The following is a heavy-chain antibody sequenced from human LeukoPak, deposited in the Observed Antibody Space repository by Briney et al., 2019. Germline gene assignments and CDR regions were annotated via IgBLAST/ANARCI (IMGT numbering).Heavy chain of an antibody. V-gene: IGHV3-7*01. J-gene: IGHJ4*02. CDR3: ARDRGSSGRLGRFDN. CDR2: IKQDRSEK. D-gene: IGHD6-19*01. Sequence: GGSLRLSCAASGFTLSTYWMTWVRQAPGKGLEWVANIKQDRSEKYYVDSVKGRFTISRDNAKKLLYLQMNSLRVEDTAVYYCARDRGSSGRLGRFDNWGQGTLVTVSP. CDR1: GFTLSTYW.